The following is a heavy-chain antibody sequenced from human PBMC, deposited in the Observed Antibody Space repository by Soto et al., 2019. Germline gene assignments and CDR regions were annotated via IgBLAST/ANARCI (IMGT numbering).Heavy chain of an antibody. CDR1: GDSITRSNFY. J-gene: IGHJ5*02. CDR2: IFYSGST. CDR3: ARHKTTMLTVVSAFDP. V-gene: IGHV4-39*02. D-gene: IGHD3-22*01. Sequence: ETLSLTCTVSGDSITRSNFYWGWIRQPPGKGLEWLGSIFYSGSTFYNPALKSRVTFSVDTSKNHFSLKLSSVTAADTAVYYCARHKTTMLTVVSAFDPWGQGALVTVSS.